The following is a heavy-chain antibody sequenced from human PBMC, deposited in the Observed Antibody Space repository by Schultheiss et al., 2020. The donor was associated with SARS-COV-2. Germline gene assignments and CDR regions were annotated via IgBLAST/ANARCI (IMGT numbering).Heavy chain of an antibody. Sequence: ASVKVSCKASGGTFTSYDINWVRQAPGQGLEWMGWISGDNGHTKHGQKPQDRVTLTTDTSTSTAYLELRSLRSDDTAVYYCARGYPSALEVWGQGTMVTVSS. J-gene: IGHJ3*01. CDR1: GGTFTSYD. CDR2: ISGDNGHT. V-gene: IGHV1-18*01. D-gene: IGHD5-18*01. CDR3: ARGYPSALEV.